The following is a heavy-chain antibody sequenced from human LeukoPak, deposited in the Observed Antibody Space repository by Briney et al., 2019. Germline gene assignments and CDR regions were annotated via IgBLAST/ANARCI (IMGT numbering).Heavy chain of an antibody. V-gene: IGHV1-18*01. Sequence: ASVKVSCKASGYTFTSYGISWVRQAPGQGLEWMGWISAYNGNTNYAQKLQGRVTMTTDTSTSTAYMELSSLRSEDTAVYYCARGPLHCSSTSCTTFDYWGQGTLVTVSS. D-gene: IGHD2-2*01. J-gene: IGHJ4*02. CDR2: ISAYNGNT. CDR3: ARGPLHCSSTSCTTFDY. CDR1: GYTFTSYG.